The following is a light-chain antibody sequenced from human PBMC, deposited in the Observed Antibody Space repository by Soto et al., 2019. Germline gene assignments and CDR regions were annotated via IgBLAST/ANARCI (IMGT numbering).Light chain of an antibody. CDR3: QKYYSAPET. Sequence: DIQMTQSPSSLSASVGDRVTITCRASQGISSYLAWYQQKPGKVPKVLIYAASTLHSGVPSRFSGSGSGTEFTLTISNEQPEDFATYYCQKYYSAPETFGQGTKVEIK. CDR1: QGISSY. J-gene: IGKJ1*01. CDR2: AAS. V-gene: IGKV1-27*01.